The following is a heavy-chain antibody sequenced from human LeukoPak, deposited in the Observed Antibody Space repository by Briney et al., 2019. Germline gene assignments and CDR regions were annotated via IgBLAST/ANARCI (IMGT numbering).Heavy chain of an antibody. CDR2: MSYDGDNK. J-gene: IGHJ4*02. CDR3: ARELTALLWFGELGY. CDR1: GFTFSSYA. D-gene: IGHD3-10*01. Sequence: GGSLRLSCAASGFTFSSYAMRWVRQAPGKGLEWVAVMSYDGDNKFYAASVKGRFTISRDNSKNALYLQMHSLRAEDTAVYYCARELTALLWFGELGYWGQGTLVTVSS. V-gene: IGHV3-30*04.